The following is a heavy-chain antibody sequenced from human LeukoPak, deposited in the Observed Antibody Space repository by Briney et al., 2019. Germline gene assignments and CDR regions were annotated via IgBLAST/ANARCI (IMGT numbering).Heavy chain of an antibody. CDR2: IRYDGSNK. V-gene: IGHV3-30*02. J-gene: IGHJ4*02. Sequence: PGGSLRLSCAASGFTFSSYGMHWVRQAPGKGLEWVAFIRYDGSNKYYADSVKGRFTISRDNSKNTLYLQMNSLRAEDTAVYYCAKDANYYDSSGYSVSVDYWGQGTLVTVSS. CDR1: GFTFSSYG. CDR3: AKDANYYDSSGYSVSVDY. D-gene: IGHD3-22*01.